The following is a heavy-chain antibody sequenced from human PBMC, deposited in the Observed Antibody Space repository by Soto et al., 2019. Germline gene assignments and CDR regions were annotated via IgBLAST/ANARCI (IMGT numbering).Heavy chain of an antibody. CDR3: AISGGTVTISDY. CDR2: IIPILGIA. J-gene: IGHJ4*02. Sequence: EASVKVSCKASVCTFSSYTIICVRQAPGQGLEWMGRIIPILGIANYAQKFQGRVTIAADKSTSTAYMELSSLRSEDTAVYYCAISGGTVTISDYWGQGTLVTVSS. D-gene: IGHD4-17*01. CDR1: VCTFSSYT. V-gene: IGHV1-69*02.